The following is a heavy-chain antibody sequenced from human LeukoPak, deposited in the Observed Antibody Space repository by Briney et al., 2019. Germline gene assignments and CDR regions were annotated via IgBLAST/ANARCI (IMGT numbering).Heavy chain of an antibody. Sequence: PGGSLRLSCAASGFTFSSYAMSWVRQAPGKGLEWVSAISGSGGSTYYADSVKGRFTISRDNSKNTLYLQMNSLRVEDTAVYYCAKGQKDGDAFDIWGQGTMVTVSS. V-gene: IGHV3-23*01. J-gene: IGHJ3*02. CDR3: AKGQKDGDAFDI. CDR1: GFTFSSYA. CDR2: ISGSGGST.